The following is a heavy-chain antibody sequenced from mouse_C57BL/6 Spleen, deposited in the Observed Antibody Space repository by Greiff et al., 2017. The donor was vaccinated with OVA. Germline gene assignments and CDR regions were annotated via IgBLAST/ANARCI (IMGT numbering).Heavy chain of an antibody. D-gene: IGHD2-5*01. CDR3: ARGGTYYSNYASMDY. V-gene: IGHV1-64*01. J-gene: IGHJ4*01. CDR1: GYTFTSYW. Sequence: VQLQQPGAELVKPGASVKLSCKASGYTFTSYWMHWVKQRPGQGLEWIGMIHPNSGSTNYNEKFKSKATLTVDKSSSTAYMQLSSLTSEDSAVYYCARGGTYYSNYASMDYWGQGTSVTVSS. CDR2: IHPNSGST.